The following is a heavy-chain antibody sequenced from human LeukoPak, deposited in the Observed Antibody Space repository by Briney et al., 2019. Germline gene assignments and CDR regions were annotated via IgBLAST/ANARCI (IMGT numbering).Heavy chain of an antibody. CDR2: INPNSGGT. J-gene: IGHJ6*02. V-gene: IGHV1-2*04. CDR3: ARSYFYCGGDCYSSYYYYGMDV. D-gene: IGHD2-21*02. CDR1: GYTFTGYY. Sequence: ASVKVSCKASGYTFTGYYMHWVRQAPGQGLEWMGWINPNSGGTNYAQKFQGWVTMTRDTSISTAYMELSRLRSDDTAVYYCARSYFYCGGDCYSSYYYYGMDVWGQGTTVTVSS.